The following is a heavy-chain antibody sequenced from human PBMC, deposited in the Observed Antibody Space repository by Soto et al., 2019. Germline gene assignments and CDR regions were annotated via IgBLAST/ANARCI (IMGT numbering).Heavy chain of an antibody. J-gene: IGHJ4*02. D-gene: IGHD2-2*01. CDR2: INHSGST. CDR3: ARGGGVPAAMYYFDY. Sequence: SETLSLTCAVYGGSFSGYYWSWIRQPPGKGLEWIGEINHSGSTNYNPSLKSRVTISVDTSKNQFSLKLSSVTAADTAVYYCARGGGVPAAMYYFDYWGQGTLVTVSS. CDR1: GGSFSGYY. V-gene: IGHV4-34*01.